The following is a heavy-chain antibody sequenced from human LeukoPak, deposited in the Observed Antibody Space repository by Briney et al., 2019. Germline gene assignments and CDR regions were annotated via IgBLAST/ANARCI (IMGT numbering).Heavy chain of an antibody. D-gene: IGHD6-19*01. CDR3: ARTAGVAVAGSRRYFDY. Sequence: SETLCLTCTVSGGLISSSSYYWGWIRQPPEKGLEWIGSFYYSGSTYYHPSLKSRVTISVDTSKNQFSLNLSSVTAADTAVYYCARTAGVAVAGSRRYFDYWGQGTLVTVSS. CDR1: GGLISSSSYY. J-gene: IGHJ4*02. CDR2: FYYSGST. V-gene: IGHV4-39*01.